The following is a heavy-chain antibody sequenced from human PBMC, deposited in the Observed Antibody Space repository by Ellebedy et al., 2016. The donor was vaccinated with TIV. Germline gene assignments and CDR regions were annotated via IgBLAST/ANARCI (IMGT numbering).Heavy chain of an antibody. CDR1: GFSFSDSS. D-gene: IGHD2-2*02. Sequence: GESLKISCAASGFSFSDSSIHWVRQASGKGLEWLGRIRSKAHSYATAYAASVTGRFTMSRDESTNTAYLQMDSLKTDDTAVYYCSSPVHCTTTSCYRPWGQGTLVTVSS. CDR2: IRSKAHSYAT. V-gene: IGHV3-73*01. J-gene: IGHJ5*02. CDR3: SSPVHCTTTSCYRP.